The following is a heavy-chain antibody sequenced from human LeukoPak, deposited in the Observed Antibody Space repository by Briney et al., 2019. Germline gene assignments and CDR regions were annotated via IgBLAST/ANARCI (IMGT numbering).Heavy chain of an antibody. CDR3: VKDNEAGGSPFDR. J-gene: IGHJ4*02. Sequence: GGSLRLSCAASGLSFSFYSMSWVRQAPGKGLEYVSRISDNGGSTYYADSVKGRFTISRDNSKNTLYLQMSSLRAVDTAVYYCVKDNEAGGSPFDRWGQGTLVTVSS. D-gene: IGHD1-1*01. CDR2: ISDNGGST. V-gene: IGHV3-64D*06. CDR1: GLSFSFYS.